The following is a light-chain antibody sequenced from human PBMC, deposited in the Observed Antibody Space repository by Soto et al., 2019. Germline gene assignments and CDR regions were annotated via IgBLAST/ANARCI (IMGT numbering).Light chain of an antibody. CDR2: RSN. CDR1: RSNIGSNS. J-gene: IGLJ2*01. CDR3: ATWDDSLSGQGV. Sequence: QSVLTQPPSASGTPGQTVTISCSGSRSNIGSNSVYWYQQLSGTAPKLLIYRSNQRPSGVPDRFSGSKSGTSASLVISGLRSEDEADYYCATWDDSLSGQGVFGGGTKLTVL. V-gene: IGLV1-47*01.